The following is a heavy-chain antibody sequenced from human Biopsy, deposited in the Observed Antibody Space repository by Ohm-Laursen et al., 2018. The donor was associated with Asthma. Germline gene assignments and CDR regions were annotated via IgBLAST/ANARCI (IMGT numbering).Heavy chain of an antibody. CDR1: RFTYE. J-gene: IGHJ6*02. V-gene: IGHV3-33*08. CDR3: ARKIAARGGMGV. CDR2: IWYDGRKK. D-gene: IGHD6-6*01. Sequence: SLRLSCSASRFTYEMHWVRQAPGKGLEWVSFIWYDGRKKTYADSVKGRFTISRDNSKNTLYLQMNSLRAEDTAVYYCARKIAARGGMGVWGQGTTVTVSS.